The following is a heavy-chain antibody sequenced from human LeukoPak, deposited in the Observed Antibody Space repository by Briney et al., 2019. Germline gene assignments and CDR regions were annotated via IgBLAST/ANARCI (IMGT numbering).Heavy chain of an antibody. D-gene: IGHD3-22*01. CDR3: AKVVQMTRNDYYNYFDY. V-gene: IGHV3-9*01. CDR2: ISSNSGGI. CDR1: GFIFDDYA. J-gene: IGHJ4*02. Sequence: GGSLRLSCVTSGFIFDDYAMHWVRQGPGKVLEWVSGISSNSGGIAYADSVKGRFTISRDNAKNSLYLQMNSLRPEDTALYYCAKVVQMTRNDYYNYFDYWGQGTLVTVSS.